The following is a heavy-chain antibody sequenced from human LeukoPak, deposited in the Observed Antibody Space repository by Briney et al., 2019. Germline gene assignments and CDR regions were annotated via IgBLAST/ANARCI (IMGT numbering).Heavy chain of an antibody. CDR3: ARRRGYQLLYSWFDP. CDR2: VYHDGGT. V-gene: IGHV4-4*02. CDR1: GGSVSSSKW. Sequence: SGTLSLTCVVSGGSVSSSKWWSWVRQPPGKGLEWIGQVYHDGGTKYNPSLKSRVTISVDTSKNQFSLKLSSVTAADTAVYYCARRRGYQLLYSWFDPWGQGTLVTVSS. D-gene: IGHD2-2*02. J-gene: IGHJ5*02.